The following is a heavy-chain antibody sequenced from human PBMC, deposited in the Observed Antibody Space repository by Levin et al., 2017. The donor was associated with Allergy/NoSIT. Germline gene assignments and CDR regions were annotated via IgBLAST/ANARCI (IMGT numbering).Heavy chain of an antibody. Sequence: GASVKVSCQVSGYDFSIYWVAWVRQVPGKGLEWMGIIYPGDSDTRYSPSFQGQVTMSADKSTNTAYLEWSSLKASDTAIYYCARRQYSAFYGAWLDFWGQGTLVTVSS. D-gene: IGHD5-12*01. CDR3: ARRQYSAFYGAWLDF. J-gene: IGHJ5*01. V-gene: IGHV5-51*01. CDR1: GYDFSIYW. CDR2: IYPGDSDT.